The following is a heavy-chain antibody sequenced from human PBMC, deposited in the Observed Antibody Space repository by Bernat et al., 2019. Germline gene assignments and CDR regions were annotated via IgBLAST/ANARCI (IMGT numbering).Heavy chain of an antibody. J-gene: IGHJ4*02. V-gene: IGHV3-66*01. CDR2: IYSGGST. CDR1: GFTVSSNY. D-gene: IGHD1-26*01. CDR3: ARDGPWGWELRPDY. Sequence: EVQLVESGGGLVQPGGSLRLSCAASGFTVSSNYMSWVRQAPGKGLEWVSVIYSGGSTYYADSVKGRFTISRDNSKNTLYLQMNSLRAEDTAVYDCARDGPWGWELRPDYWGQGTLVTVSS.